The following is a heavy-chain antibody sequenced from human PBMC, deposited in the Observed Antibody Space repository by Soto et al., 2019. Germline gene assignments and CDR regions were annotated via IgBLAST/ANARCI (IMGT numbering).Heavy chain of an antibody. Sequence: ESGGGLVQPGRSLRLSCAASGFTFDDYAMHWVRQAPGKGLEWVSGISWNSGSIGYADSVKGRFTISRDNAKNSLYLQMNSLRAEDTALYYCAKDRGVATVTMYYFDYWGQGTLVTVSS. CDR3: AKDRGVATVTMYYFDY. V-gene: IGHV3-9*01. J-gene: IGHJ4*02. CDR1: GFTFDDYA. CDR2: ISWNSGSI. D-gene: IGHD4-17*01.